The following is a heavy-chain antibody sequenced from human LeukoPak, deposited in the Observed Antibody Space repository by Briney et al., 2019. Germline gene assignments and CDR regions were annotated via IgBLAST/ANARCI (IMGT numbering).Heavy chain of an antibody. V-gene: IGHV4-38-2*01. Sequence: SETLSLTCAVSGYSISSGYYWGLIRQPPGKGLGWIGSIHHSGSTYYNPSLKSRVTISVDTSKNQFSLKLSSVTAADTAVYYCARSITIFGVVIRNWFDPWGQGTLVTVSS. D-gene: IGHD3-3*01. CDR1: GYSISSGYY. CDR3: ARSITIFGVVIRNWFDP. J-gene: IGHJ5*02. CDR2: IHHSGST.